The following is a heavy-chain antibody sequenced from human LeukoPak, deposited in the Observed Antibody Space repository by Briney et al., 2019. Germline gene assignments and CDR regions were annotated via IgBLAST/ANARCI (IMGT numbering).Heavy chain of an antibody. J-gene: IGHJ4*02. CDR2: IKQDGSEK. V-gene: IGHV3-7*01. D-gene: IGHD1-26*01. CDR1: GFTFSSYW. CDR3: ARVSGSYYYFDY. Sequence: GGSLRLSCAASGFTFSSYWVSWVRQAPGKGLEWVANIKQDGSEKYYVDSVKGRFTISRDNAKNSLYLQMNSLRAEDTAVYYCARVSGSYYYFDYWGQGTLVTVSS.